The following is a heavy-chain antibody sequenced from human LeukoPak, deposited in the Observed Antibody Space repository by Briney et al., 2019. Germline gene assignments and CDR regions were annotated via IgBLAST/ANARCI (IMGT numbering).Heavy chain of an antibody. Sequence: GGSLRLSCAASGFTFSSYWMHWVRQAPGKGLVWVSRINSDGSSTSYADSVKGRFTISRDNAKNTLYLQMNSLRAEDTAVYYCARHYDSWSGSPTGGWFDPWGQGTLVTVSS. D-gene: IGHD3-3*01. CDR2: INSDGSST. CDR1: GFTFSSYW. CDR3: ARHYDSWSGSPTGGWFDP. J-gene: IGHJ5*02. V-gene: IGHV3-74*01.